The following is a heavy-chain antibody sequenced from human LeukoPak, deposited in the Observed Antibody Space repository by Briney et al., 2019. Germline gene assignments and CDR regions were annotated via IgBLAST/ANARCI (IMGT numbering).Heavy chain of an antibody. CDR3: ARVSAAAVYFDY. CDR1: GFTFSSYS. V-gene: IGHV3-21*01. D-gene: IGHD6-13*01. J-gene: IGHJ4*02. Sequence: GGSLSLSCAASGFTFSSYSMNWVRQAPGKWLEWVSSISSSSSYIYYADSVKGRFTISRDNAKNSLYLQMNSLRAEDTAVYYCARVSAAAVYFDYWGQGTLVTVSS. CDR2: ISSSSSYI.